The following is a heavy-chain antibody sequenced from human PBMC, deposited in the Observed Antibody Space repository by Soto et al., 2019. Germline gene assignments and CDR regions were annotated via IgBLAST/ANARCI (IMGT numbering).Heavy chain of an antibody. D-gene: IGHD3-3*02. CDR2: IYYSGST. CDR1: GGSISSSSYY. Sequence: SETLSLTCTVSGGSISSSSYYWGWIRQPPGKGLEWIGSIYYSGSTYYNPSLKSRVTISVDTSKSQFSLKLSSVTAADTAVYYCASPKIAFYNWFDPWGQGTLVTVSS. J-gene: IGHJ5*02. V-gene: IGHV4-39*01. CDR3: ASPKIAFYNWFDP.